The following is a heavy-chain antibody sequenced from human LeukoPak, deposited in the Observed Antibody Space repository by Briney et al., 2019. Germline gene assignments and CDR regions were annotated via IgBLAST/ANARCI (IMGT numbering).Heavy chain of an antibody. Sequence: GGSLRLSCAASGFTFAGYWMTWVRQAPGKGLEWVASIKQDGSEKYYVDSVKGRFTISRDNAKNSLYLQMNSLRAEDTAIYYCARDIVLMVYDYWGQGTLVTVSS. CDR1: GFTFAGYW. CDR3: ARDIVLMVYDY. D-gene: IGHD2-8*01. CDR2: IKQDGSEK. J-gene: IGHJ4*02. V-gene: IGHV3-7*01.